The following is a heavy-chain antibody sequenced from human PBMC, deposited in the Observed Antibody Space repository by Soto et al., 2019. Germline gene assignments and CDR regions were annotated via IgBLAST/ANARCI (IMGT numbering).Heavy chain of an antibody. CDR3: ATRANNVQYYVGVVDF. CDR1: GLAFSTHW. V-gene: IGHV3-7*01. CDR2: INQDGTEK. Sequence: EVQLVEFGGGLVQPGGSLRLSCAASGLAFSTHWMTWVRQAPGKGLEWVANINQDGTEKYYVDSVKGRFTISRDNAKNSLNLKMNSLTAEDTALYYCATRANNVQYYVGVVDFWGQGDLCTVSS. J-gene: IGHJ4*02. D-gene: IGHD3-3*01.